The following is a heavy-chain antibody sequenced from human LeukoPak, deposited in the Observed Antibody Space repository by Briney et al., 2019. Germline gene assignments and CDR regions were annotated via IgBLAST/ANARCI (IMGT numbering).Heavy chain of an antibody. D-gene: IGHD3-3*01. CDR1: GFTFSSYG. CDR2: IWYDGSNK. CDR3: AREEKSFGAFDY. J-gene: IGHJ4*02. V-gene: IGHV3-33*01. Sequence: GGSLRLSCAASGFTFSSYGMHWVRQAPGKGLEWVAVIWYDGSNKYYADSVKGRFTISRDNSKNTLYLQMNSLRAEDTAVYYCAREEKSFGAFDYWGQGTLVTVSS.